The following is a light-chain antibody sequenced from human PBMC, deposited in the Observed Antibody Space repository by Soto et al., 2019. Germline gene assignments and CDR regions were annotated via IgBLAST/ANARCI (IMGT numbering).Light chain of an antibody. CDR2: GAS. J-gene: IGKJ1*01. CDR1: QSVRSN. V-gene: IGKV3-15*01. CDR3: QQYNDWLPT. Sequence: IVMTQSPATLSASPGERATLSCRASQSVRSNLAWYQQKPGQAPRLLIYGASTRATGIPARFSGSGSGTEFTLSIGSLQSEDFAVYYCQQYNDWLPTFGQGTKVDIK.